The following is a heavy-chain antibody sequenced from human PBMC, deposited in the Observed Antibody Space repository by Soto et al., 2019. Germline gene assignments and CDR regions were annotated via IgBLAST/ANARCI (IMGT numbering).Heavy chain of an antibody. CDR1: GYTFTSYG. CDR2: ISAYNGNT. CDR3: ARAAYEILTGYYRR. V-gene: IGHV1-18*01. D-gene: IGHD3-9*01. Sequence: ASVKVSCKASGYTFTSYGISWVRQAPGQGLEWMGWISAYNGNTNYAQKYQDRVTMTTNTSTSTAYMELRSLRSDDTAVYYCARAAYEILTGYYRRWGQGTLVTVSS. J-gene: IGHJ4*02.